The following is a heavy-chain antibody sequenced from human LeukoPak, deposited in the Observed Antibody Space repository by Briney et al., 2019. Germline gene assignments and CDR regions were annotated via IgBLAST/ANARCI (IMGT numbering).Heavy chain of an antibody. V-gene: IGHV3-23*01. D-gene: IGHD6-6*01. CDR1: GFTFSSYA. CDR2: ISGSGGST. CDR3: AKDIRRSIASPYYFDY. J-gene: IGHJ4*02. Sequence: PGGSLRLSCAASGFTFSSYAMSWVRQAPGKGLEWVSAISGSGGSTYYVDSVKGRFTISRDNSKNTLYLQMNSLRAEDTAVYYCAKDIRRSIASPYYFDYWGQGTLVTVSS.